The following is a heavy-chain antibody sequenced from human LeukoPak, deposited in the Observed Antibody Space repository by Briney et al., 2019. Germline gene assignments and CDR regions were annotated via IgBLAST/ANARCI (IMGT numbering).Heavy chain of an antibody. V-gene: IGHV2-5*02. D-gene: IGHD3-10*01. CDR3: AHRGPGSYLGFAFDI. CDR2: IYSDDDK. J-gene: IGHJ3*02. Sequence: SGPTLVKPTQTLTLTCTFSWFSLSTSRVGVGWIRQPPGKALEWLALIYSDDDKRYSPSLKSRLTITKDTSKNQVVLTMTNMDPVDTATYYCAHRGPGSYLGFAFDIWGQGTMVTVSS. CDR1: WFSLSTSRVG.